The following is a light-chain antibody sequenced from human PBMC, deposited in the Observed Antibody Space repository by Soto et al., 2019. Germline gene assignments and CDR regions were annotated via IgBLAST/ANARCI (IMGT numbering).Light chain of an antibody. Sequence: IPLTQSPSSLSASVCYIVPITCRASQSISSYLTWYQQKPGQVPQLLIFAASSLPSGVPSRFSGSGSGTDFTLTISSLEPEDSAVYYCQQRRMSPSTFGQGTRLEIK. CDR3: QQRRMSPST. J-gene: IGKJ5*01. CDR1: QSISSY. CDR2: AAS. V-gene: IGKV1-39*01.